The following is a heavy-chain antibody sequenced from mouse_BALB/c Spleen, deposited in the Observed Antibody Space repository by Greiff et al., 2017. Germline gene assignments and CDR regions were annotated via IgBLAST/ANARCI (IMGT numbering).Heavy chain of an antibody. J-gene: IGHJ4*01. V-gene: IGHV3-2*02. Sequence: EVQLVESGPGLVKPSQSLSLTCTVTGYSITSDYAWNWIRQFPGNKLEWMGYIHYSGSTNYNPSLKSRISITRDTSKNQFFLQLNSVTTEDTATYYCARLDYGSSYYAMDYWGQGTSVTVSS. D-gene: IGHD1-1*01. CDR2: IHYSGST. CDR1: GYSITSDYA. CDR3: ARLDYGSSYYAMDY.